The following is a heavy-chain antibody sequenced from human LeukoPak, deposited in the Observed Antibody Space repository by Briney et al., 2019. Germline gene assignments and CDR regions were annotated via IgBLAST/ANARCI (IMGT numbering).Heavy chain of an antibody. J-gene: IGHJ4*02. CDR1: GGSFSGYY. Sequence: PSETLSLTCAVYGGSFSGYYWSWIRQPSGKGLEWIGEINHSGSTNYNPSLKSRVTISVDTSKNQFSLKLSSVTAADTAVYYCARGGRSGSFPGFDYWGQGTLVTVSS. D-gene: IGHD1-26*01. V-gene: IGHV4-34*01. CDR3: ARGGRSGSFPGFDY. CDR2: INHSGST.